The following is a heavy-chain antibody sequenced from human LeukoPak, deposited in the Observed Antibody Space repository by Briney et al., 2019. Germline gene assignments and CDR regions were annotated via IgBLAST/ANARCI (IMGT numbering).Heavy chain of an antibody. CDR3: ARGEETATLDY. CDR2: ITSRRSNV. J-gene: IGHJ4*02. V-gene: IGHV3-21*01. D-gene: IGHD2-15*01. Sequence: PGGSLRLSCAASGFTVSSNHMSWVRQAPGKGLEWISCITSRRSNVYYADSVKGRFTISRDNAKNSLYLQMNSLRAEDTALYYCARGEETATLDYWGQGTLVTVSS. CDR1: GFTVSSNH.